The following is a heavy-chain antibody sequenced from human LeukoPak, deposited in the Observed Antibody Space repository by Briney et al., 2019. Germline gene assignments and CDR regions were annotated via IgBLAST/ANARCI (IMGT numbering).Heavy chain of an antibody. CDR2: IRYDGSKE. CDR3: AREGYYYDSSGYLAQH. J-gene: IGHJ1*01. Sequence: GGSLRLSCAASGFTFSSYGMHWVRQAPGKGLEWVAFIRYDGSKEYYADSVKGRFTISRDNSKNTLYLQMNSLRAEDTAVYYCAREGYYYDSSGYLAQHWGQGTLVTVSS. CDR1: GFTFSSYG. D-gene: IGHD3-22*01. V-gene: IGHV3-30*02.